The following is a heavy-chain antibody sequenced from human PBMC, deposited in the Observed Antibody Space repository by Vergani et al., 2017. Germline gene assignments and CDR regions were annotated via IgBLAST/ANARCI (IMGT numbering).Heavy chain of an antibody. CDR1: GGSFNTYY. D-gene: IGHD3-3*01. CDR3: AKDHYDFWSGYPNLSPFDL. Sequence: VQLEESGPGLVKPSETLSLTCTVSGGSFNTYYWSWVRQAPGKGLEWVSTLSASDRRTHYADSVKGRFTISRDNSKNSLYLQMNSLRAEDTALYYCAKDHYDFWSGYPNLSPFDLWGRGTLVTVSS. CDR2: LSASDRRT. V-gene: IGHV3-23*04. J-gene: IGHJ2*01.